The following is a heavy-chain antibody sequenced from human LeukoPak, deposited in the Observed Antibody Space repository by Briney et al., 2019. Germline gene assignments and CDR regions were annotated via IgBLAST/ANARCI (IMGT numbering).Heavy chain of an antibody. V-gene: IGHV4-39*07. D-gene: IGHD3-9*01. CDR2: IYYSGST. CDR3: ARSASLRYFDWLLSRGYFDY. Sequence: SETLSLTCTVSGGSISSSSYYWGWIRQPPGKGLGWIGSIYYSGSTYYNPSLKSRVTISVDTSKNQFSLKLSSVTAADTAVYYCARSASLRYFDWLLSRGYFDYWGQGTLVTVSS. J-gene: IGHJ4*02. CDR1: GGSISSSSYY.